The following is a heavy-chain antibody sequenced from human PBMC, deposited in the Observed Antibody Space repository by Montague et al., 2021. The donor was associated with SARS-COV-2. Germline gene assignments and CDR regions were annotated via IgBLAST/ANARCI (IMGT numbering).Heavy chain of an antibody. CDR1: GFTFSSYA. J-gene: IGHJ4*02. D-gene: IGHD6-6*01. Sequence: SLRLSCAASGFTFSSYAMHWVRQAPGKGLEWVAVISYDGSNKYYADSVKGRFTISRDNSKDTVSLQMDSLRAGDTAVYYCVKWVEGSSELFDFWGQGTLVTVSS. CDR2: ISYDGSNK. CDR3: VKWVEGSSELFDF. V-gene: IGHV3-30-3*02.